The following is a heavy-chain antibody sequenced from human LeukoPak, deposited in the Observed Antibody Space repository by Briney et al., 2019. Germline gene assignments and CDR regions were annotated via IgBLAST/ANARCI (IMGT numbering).Heavy chain of an antibody. CDR3: ARVNVSYALAVDY. D-gene: IGHD1-26*01. Sequence: SETLSLTCAVYGGSFSGYYWSWIRQPPGKGLEWLGEINHSGSTNYNPSLKSRVTIPVDTSKNQFSLKLSSVTAADTAVHYCARVNVSYALAVDYWGQGTLVTVSS. J-gene: IGHJ4*02. CDR2: INHSGST. CDR1: GGSFSGYY. V-gene: IGHV4-34*01.